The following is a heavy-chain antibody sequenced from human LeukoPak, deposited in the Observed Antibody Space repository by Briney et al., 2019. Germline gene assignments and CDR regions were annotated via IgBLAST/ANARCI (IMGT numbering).Heavy chain of an antibody. CDR2: ISSSSSYI. J-gene: IGHJ4*02. Sequence: GGSLRLSCAASGFTFSSYSMNWVRQAPGKGLEWVSSISSSSSYIYYADSVKGRFTISRDNAKNSLYLQMNSLRAEDTAVYYCARVDTARVADDYWGQGTLVTVSS. CDR3: ARVDTARVADDY. D-gene: IGHD5-18*01. CDR1: GFTFSSYS. V-gene: IGHV3-21*01.